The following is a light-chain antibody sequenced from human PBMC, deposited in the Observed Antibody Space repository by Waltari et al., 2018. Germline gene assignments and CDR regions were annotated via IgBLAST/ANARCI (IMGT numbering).Light chain of an antibody. Sequence: QSALTQPPSASGSPGQSVPISCPGPSSDVGCYAYVSWYHHHPGKAPKLMIYDVSKRPSGVPDRFSGSKSGNTASLTVSGLQAEEEGDYYCSSYAGGSTLGVFGGGTKLTVL. V-gene: IGLV2-8*01. CDR3: SSYAGGSTLGV. CDR1: SSDVGCYAY. J-gene: IGLJ3*02. CDR2: DVS.